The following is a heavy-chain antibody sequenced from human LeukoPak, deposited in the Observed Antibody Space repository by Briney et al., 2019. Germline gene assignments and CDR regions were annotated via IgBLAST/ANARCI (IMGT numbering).Heavy chain of an antibody. J-gene: IGHJ3*02. CDR2: VYSGGTT. CDR1: GFSVSSNY. D-gene: IGHD3-22*01. V-gene: IGHV3-53*01. Sequence: PGGSLRLSCAASGFSVSSNYMNWVRQAPGQGLEWVSVVYSGGTTYYADSVKGRFTLSRDKSENTLYLQMNSLRAQDTAVYYCARGGNYYDRSVYHSGQALDIWGQGAMVTVSS. CDR3: ARGGNYYDRSVYHSGQALDI.